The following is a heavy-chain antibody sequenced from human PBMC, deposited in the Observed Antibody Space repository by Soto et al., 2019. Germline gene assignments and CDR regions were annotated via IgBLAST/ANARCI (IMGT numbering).Heavy chain of an antibody. V-gene: IGHV4-31*03. CDR1: GGSISRGGYY. CDR3: ARVRDGSCPIAP. D-gene: IGHD2-15*01. Sequence: SETLSLTCTVSGGSISRGGYYWSWIRQHPGKGLEWIGYIYYSGSTYYNPSLKSRVTISVDTSKNQFSLKLSSVTAADTAVYYFARVRDGSCPIAPCGQGTLVSVSS. J-gene: IGHJ5*02. CDR2: IYYSGST.